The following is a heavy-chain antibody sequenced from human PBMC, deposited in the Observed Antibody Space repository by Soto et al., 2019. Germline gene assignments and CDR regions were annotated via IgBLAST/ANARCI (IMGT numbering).Heavy chain of an antibody. D-gene: IGHD6-6*01. V-gene: IGHV4-39*01. CDR3: ARQGEHSSSYFFDS. J-gene: IGHJ4*02. CDR1: GDSIDTSSYC. CDR2: VCYRGTT. Sequence: LSLTCTVSGDSIDTSSYCWGWIRQPPGKGLEWIGSVCYRGTTYYNPSLKSRLTISVDTSKRQFSLKLSSVTAADTAVFYCARQGEHSSSYFFDSWGQGTLVTVSS.